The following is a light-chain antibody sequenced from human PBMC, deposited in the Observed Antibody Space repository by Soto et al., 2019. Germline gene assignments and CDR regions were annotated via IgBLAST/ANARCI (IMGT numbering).Light chain of an antibody. CDR3: QAWDNRDVV. CDR1: KLGDKY. Sequence: SYELTQPPSVSVSPGQTASITCSGDKLGDKYACWYQQKPGQSPVLVIYQDSKRPSGIPERFSGSNSGNTATLTISGTQAMDEADYYCQAWDNRDVVFGGGTKVTV. CDR2: QDS. V-gene: IGLV3-1*01. J-gene: IGLJ2*01.